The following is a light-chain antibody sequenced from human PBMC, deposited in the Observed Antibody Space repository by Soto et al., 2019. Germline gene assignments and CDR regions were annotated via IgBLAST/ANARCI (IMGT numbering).Light chain of an antibody. CDR1: QSVSSSY. Sequence: EIVLTQSPGTLSLSPGERATLSCRASQSVSSSYLAWYQQKPGQAPRLLIYGASSRATGIPDRFSGSGSGTDFTLPISRLEPEDFEVYYCQQYGSSPPTWTFGQGTKVEIK. V-gene: IGKV3-20*01. J-gene: IGKJ1*01. CDR2: GAS. CDR3: QQYGSSPPTWT.